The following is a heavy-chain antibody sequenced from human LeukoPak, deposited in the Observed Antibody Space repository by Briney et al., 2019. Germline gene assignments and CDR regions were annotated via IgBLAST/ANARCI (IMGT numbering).Heavy chain of an antibody. D-gene: IGHD3-10*01. V-gene: IGHV3-23*01. CDR1: GFTFSSYA. CDR2: ISGSDGST. CDR3: AKEWDMVRGNFDY. J-gene: IGHJ4*02. Sequence: GGSLRLSCAASGFTFSSYAMSWVRQAPGKGLECVSAISGSDGSTYYADSVKGRFTISRDSSKNTLYLQMNSLRAEDTAVYYCAKEWDMVRGNFDYWGQGTLVTVSS.